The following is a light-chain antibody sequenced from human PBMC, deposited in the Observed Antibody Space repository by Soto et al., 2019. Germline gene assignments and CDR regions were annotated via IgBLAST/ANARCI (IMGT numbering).Light chain of an antibody. CDR2: GTS. CDR1: QSVSNIY. CDR3: LQFGRSPRT. Sequence: EIVLTQSPGTLSLSPGEGATLSCRASQSVSNIYLAWYQQKPGQAPRLLMYGTSNRATGIPDRFIGSGSGTDFTLTISNLEPEDFAVYYCLQFGRSPRTFGQGTKVEIK. J-gene: IGKJ1*01. V-gene: IGKV3-20*01.